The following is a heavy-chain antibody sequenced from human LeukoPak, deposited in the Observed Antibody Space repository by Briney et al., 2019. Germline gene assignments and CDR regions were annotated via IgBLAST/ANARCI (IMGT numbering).Heavy chain of an antibody. CDR3: AGGVDDSSGYYVLSDY. Sequence: ASVKVSCKASGYTFTGYYMHWVRQAPGQGLEWMGWINPNSGGTNYAQKFQGRVTMTRDTSISTAYMELSRLRSDDTAVHYCAGGVDDSSGYYVLSDYWGQGTLVTVSS. CDR1: GYTFTGYY. D-gene: IGHD3-22*01. V-gene: IGHV1-2*02. J-gene: IGHJ4*02. CDR2: INPNSGGT.